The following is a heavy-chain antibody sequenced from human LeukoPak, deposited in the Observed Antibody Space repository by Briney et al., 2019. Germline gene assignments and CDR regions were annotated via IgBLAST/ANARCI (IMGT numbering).Heavy chain of an antibody. CDR2: ISYDGSDK. Sequence: GGSLRLSCAASAFSFSSYAMHCDRQAPGEGLEWGAVISYDGSDKYYADSVKGRFTISRDNSKNTLYLQMNSLRAEDTAVYYCARAGGSYWGYYDYWGQGTLVTVSS. V-gene: IGHV3-30-3*01. D-gene: IGHD1-26*01. J-gene: IGHJ4*02. CDR3: ARAGGSYWGYYDY. CDR1: AFSFSSYA.